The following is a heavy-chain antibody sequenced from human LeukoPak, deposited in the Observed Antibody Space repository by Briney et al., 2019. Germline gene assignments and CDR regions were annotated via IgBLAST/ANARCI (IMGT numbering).Heavy chain of an antibody. Sequence: GGSLRLSCAASEFTFSRYWMNWVRQAPGKGLEWVASIKQDGSEKFYVDSVKGRFTISRDNSKNTLYLQMNSLRAEDTAVYYCAKGGDAFDYWGQGTLVTVSS. CDR2: IKQDGSEK. J-gene: IGHJ4*02. CDR3: AKGGDAFDY. D-gene: IGHD3-16*01. CDR1: EFTFSRYW. V-gene: IGHV3-7*03.